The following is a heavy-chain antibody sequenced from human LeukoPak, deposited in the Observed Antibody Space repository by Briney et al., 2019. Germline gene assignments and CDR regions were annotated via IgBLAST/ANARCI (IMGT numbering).Heavy chain of an antibody. CDR3: ARASPIDY. V-gene: IGHV3-53*01. CDR2: FYGNDNT. Sequence: GGSLRLSCAASGFTVSSNYMAWVRQAPGKGLEWVSIFYGNDNTYYADSVKGRFTISRDISKNTLYLQMNSLRAEDTAVYYCARASPIDYWGQGTLVTVSS. J-gene: IGHJ4*02. CDR1: GFTVSSNY. D-gene: IGHD6-6*01.